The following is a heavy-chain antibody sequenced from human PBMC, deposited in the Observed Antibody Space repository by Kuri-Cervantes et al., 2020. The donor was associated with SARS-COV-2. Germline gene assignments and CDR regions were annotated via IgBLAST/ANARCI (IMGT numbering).Heavy chain of an antibody. CDR1: GGSISSGSYY. D-gene: IGHD3-3*01. Sequence: SETLSLTCTVSGGSISSGSYYWSWIRQPAGKGLEWIGYIYTSGSTNYNPSLKSRVTISVDTSKNQFSLKLSSVTAADTAVYYCASSYDFWSGSWAFDIWGQGTMVTVSS. CDR3: ASSYDFWSGSWAFDI. V-gene: IGHV4-61*10. CDR2: IYTSGST. J-gene: IGHJ3*02.